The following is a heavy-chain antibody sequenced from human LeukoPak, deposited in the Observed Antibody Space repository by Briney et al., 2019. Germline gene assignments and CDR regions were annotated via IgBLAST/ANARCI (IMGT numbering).Heavy chain of an antibody. CDR3: VKGSSWPFDY. V-gene: IGHV3-30*02. CDR1: GFTFSSYG. CDR2: IQYDGSGK. D-gene: IGHD6-13*01. Sequence: PGGSLRLSCGASGFTFSSYGMHWVRQAPGKGLEWVAFIQYDGSGKYYADSTKGRFTISRDNSKNTLFLQMNSLRGEDTAVYYCVKGSSWPFDYWGQGTLVTVSS. J-gene: IGHJ4*02.